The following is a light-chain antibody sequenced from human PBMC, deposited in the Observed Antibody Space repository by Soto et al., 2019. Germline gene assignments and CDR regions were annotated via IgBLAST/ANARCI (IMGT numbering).Light chain of an antibody. CDR3: QQYGGSPGT. V-gene: IGKV3-20*01. CDR1: QSVSSNQ. Sequence: EFVLTQSPGTLSLSPGERATLSCRTSQSVSSNQLAWYQQKPGQAPRLLIYGASSRTTGIPDRFSGSGSGTNFTLTISRLETEDFAVYYCQQYGGSPGTFGQGTKVENK. J-gene: IGKJ1*01. CDR2: GAS.